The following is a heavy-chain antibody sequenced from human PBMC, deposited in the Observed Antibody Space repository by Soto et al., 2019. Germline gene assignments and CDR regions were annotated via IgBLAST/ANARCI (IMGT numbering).Heavy chain of an antibody. D-gene: IGHD5-12*01. V-gene: IGHV3-53*01. CDR2: IYSGGNT. Sequence: EVQLVESGGGLIQPGGSLRLSCAAAGFTVSSNYMTWVRQAPGKGLEWVSVIYSGGNTNYADSVKGRFTISRDNSKNTLYLQMTSLRAEDTAVYYCARGFNWLDYWGRGTLVTVSS. CDR1: GFTVSSNY. CDR3: ARGFNWLDY. J-gene: IGHJ4*02.